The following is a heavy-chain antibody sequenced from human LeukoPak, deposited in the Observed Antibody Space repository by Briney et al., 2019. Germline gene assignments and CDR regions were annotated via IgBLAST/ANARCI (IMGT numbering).Heavy chain of an antibody. CDR2: INPNSGGT. CDR3: ARSPSSGSGSYYGY. V-gene: IGHV1-2*02. J-gene: IGHJ4*02. D-gene: IGHD3-10*01. Sequence: ASEKVSCKASGYTFTGYYMHWVRQAPGQGLEWMGWINPNSGGTNYAQKFQGRVTMTRDTSISTAYMELSRLRSDDTAVYYCARSPSSGSGSYYGYWGQGTLVTVSS. CDR1: GYTFTGYY.